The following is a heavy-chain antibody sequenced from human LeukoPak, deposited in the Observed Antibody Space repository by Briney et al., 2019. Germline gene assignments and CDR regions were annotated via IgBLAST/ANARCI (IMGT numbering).Heavy chain of an antibody. J-gene: IGHJ6*02. Sequence: PSETLSLTCTVSGGSISSYYWSWIRQPPGKGLEWIGYTYYSGSANYNPSLKSRVTMSVDTSKNQFSLRLNSVTAADTAVYYCARGYGMDVWGQGTTVAVSS. CDR1: GGSISSYY. V-gene: IGHV4-59*01. CDR3: ARGYGMDV. CDR2: TYYSGSA.